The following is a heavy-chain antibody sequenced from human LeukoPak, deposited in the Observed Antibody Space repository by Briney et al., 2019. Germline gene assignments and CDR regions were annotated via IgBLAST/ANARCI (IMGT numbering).Heavy chain of an antibody. Sequence: SETLSLTCTVSGGSISSYYWSWIRQPPGKGLEWIGYIYYSGSTYYNPSLRSRVTISVDTSKNQFSLKLSSVTAADTAVYYCAREGGGMIVVVLGLDYWGQGTLVTVSS. CDR2: IYYSGST. D-gene: IGHD3-22*01. J-gene: IGHJ4*02. CDR1: GGSISSYY. V-gene: IGHV4-59*01. CDR3: AREGGGMIVVVLGLDY.